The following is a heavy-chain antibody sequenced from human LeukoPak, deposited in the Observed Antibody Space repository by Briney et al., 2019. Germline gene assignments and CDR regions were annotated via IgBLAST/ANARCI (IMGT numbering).Heavy chain of an antibody. J-gene: IGHJ3*01. CDR2: MNQRGSM. D-gene: IGHD3-22*01. V-gene: IGHV4-34*01. CDR3: AGTYYYDSSGYYYP. CDR1: GASFTGYY. Sequence: SETLSLTCDVYGASFTGYYWSWIRQSPGKGLEWIGEMNQRGSMNYNPSLKSRVTMSVDTSKNQFSLKLSSVTAADTAVYYCAGTYYYDSSGYYYPWGQGTMVTVSS.